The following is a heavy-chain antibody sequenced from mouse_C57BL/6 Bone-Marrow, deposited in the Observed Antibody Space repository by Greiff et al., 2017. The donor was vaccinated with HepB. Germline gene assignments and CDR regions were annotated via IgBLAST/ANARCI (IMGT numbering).Heavy chain of an antibody. D-gene: IGHD2-2*01. V-gene: IGHV1-18*01. CDR2: INPNNGGT. CDR1: GYTFTDYN. J-gene: IGHJ4*01. CDR3: ARGTMVTTEAMDY. Sequence: VHVKQSGPELVKPGASVKIPCKASGYTFTDYNMDWVKQSHGKSLEWIGDINPNNGGTIYNQKFKGKATLTVDKSSSTAYMELRSLTSEDTAVYYCARGTMVTTEAMDYWGQGTSVTVSS.